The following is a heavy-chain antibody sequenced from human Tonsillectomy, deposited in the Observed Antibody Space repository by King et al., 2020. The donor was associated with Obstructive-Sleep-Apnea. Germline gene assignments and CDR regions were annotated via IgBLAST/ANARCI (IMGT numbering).Heavy chain of an antibody. Sequence: VQLQQWGAGLLKPSETLSLTCAVYGGSFSGYYWSWIRQPRQPPGEGLEWIGEINHGGSANYNPSLKSRIIISVDTSKNQFSLKLSSVTAADTAVYYWARQKRSGWDAFDIWGRGTMVTVSS. CDR3: ARQKRSGWDAFDI. J-gene: IGHJ3*02. CDR2: INHGGSA. V-gene: IGHV4-34*01. D-gene: IGHD6-19*01. CDR1: GGSFSGYY.